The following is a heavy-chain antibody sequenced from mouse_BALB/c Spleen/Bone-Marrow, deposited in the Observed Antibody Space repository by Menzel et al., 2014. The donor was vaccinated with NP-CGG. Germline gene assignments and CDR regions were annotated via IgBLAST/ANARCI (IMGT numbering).Heavy chain of an antibody. CDR1: GFTFSNYG. CDR2: ISSGGSYT. J-gene: IGHJ4*01. Sequence: EVKLVESGADLVKPGGSLKLSCAASGFTFSNYGMSWVRQTPDKRLEWVATISSGGSYTYYPDSVKGRFTISRGHANIKLNLQMSNLKSEDTSMYYCERRDGGPMDYWGQGTSVTVSS. CDR3: ERRDGGPMDY. V-gene: IGHV5-6*02. D-gene: IGHD2-3*01.